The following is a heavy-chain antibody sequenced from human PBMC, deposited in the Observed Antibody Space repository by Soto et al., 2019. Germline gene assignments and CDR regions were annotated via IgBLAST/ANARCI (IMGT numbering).Heavy chain of an antibody. J-gene: IGHJ5*02. D-gene: IGHD2-15*01. Sequence: SETLSLTCTVSGGSISSYYWSWIRQPPGKGLEWIGYIYYSGSTNYNPSLKSRVTISVDTSKNQFSLRLSSVTAADTAVYYCARDRATHKRYNWFDPWGQGTLVTVSS. CDR3: ARDRATHKRYNWFDP. CDR1: GGSISSYY. V-gene: IGHV4-59*01. CDR2: IYYSGST.